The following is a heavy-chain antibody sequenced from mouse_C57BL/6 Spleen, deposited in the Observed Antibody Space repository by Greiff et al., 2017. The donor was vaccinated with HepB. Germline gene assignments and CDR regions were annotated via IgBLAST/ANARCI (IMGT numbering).Heavy chain of an antibody. V-gene: IGHV5-9-1*02. Sequence: EVKVVESGEGLVKPGGSLKLSCAASGFTFSSYAMSWVRQTPEKRLEWVAYISSGGDYIYYADTVKGRFTISRDNARNTLYLQMSSLKSEDTAMYYCTRGGLTGTGFDYWGQGTTLTVSS. CDR2: ISSGGDYI. CDR3: TRGGLTGTGFDY. CDR1: GFTFSSYA. J-gene: IGHJ2*01. D-gene: IGHD4-1*01.